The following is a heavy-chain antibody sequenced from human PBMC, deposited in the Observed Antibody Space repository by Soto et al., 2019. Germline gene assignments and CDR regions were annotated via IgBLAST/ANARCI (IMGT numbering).Heavy chain of an antibody. J-gene: IGHJ4*02. CDR3: ARDGIIAARRGGIDY. D-gene: IGHD6-6*01. CDR1: GFTFSSYS. CDR2: ISSSSSYI. Sequence: PGGSLRLFCAASGFTFSSYSMNGGRQAPGKGLEWVSSISSSSSYIYYADSVKGRFTISRDNAKNSLYLQMNSLRAEDTAVYYCARDGIIAARRGGIDYWGQGTLVTVSS. V-gene: IGHV3-21*01.